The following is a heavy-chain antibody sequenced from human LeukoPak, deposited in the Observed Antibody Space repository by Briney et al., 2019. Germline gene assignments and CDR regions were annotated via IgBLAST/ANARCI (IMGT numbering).Heavy chain of an antibody. J-gene: IGHJ4*02. V-gene: IGHV3-30*04. CDR2: ISYDGSNK. D-gene: IGHD3-22*01. Sequence: GGSLRLSCAASGFTFSSYAMHWVRQAPGKGLEWVAVISYDGSNKYYADSVKGRFTISRDNSKNTLYLQMNSLRAEDTAVYYCARDGGRDSTMIVVVITMVFDYWGQGTLVTVSS. CDR3: ARDGGRDSTMIVVVITMVFDY. CDR1: GFTFSSYA.